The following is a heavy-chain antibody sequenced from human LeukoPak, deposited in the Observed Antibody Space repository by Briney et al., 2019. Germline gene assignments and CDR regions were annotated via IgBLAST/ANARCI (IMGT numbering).Heavy chain of an antibody. Sequence: SETLSLTCAVYGGSFSGYYWSWIRQPPGKGLEWIGEINHSGSTNYNPSLKSRVTISVDTSENQFSLKLSSVTAADTAVYYCARASYDYVWGSYRSNFDYWGQGTLVTVSS. CDR2: INHSGST. V-gene: IGHV4-34*01. CDR3: ARASYDYVWGSYRSNFDY. D-gene: IGHD3-16*02. CDR1: GGSFSGYY. J-gene: IGHJ4*02.